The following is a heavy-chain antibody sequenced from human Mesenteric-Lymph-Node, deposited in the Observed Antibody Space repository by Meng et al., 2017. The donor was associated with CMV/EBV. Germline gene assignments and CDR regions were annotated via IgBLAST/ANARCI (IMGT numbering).Heavy chain of an antibody. D-gene: IGHD3-3*01. CDR1: GFSFSAFG. Sequence: GGSLRLSCAASGFSFSAFGMHWVRQAPGKGLEWVAVIWYDGSNDNYADSVRGRFTISRDNFRNTLYLQMNSLRAEDTAVYYCARDRGRYYDFWSGYYTYYYYGMDVWGQGTTVTVSS. J-gene: IGHJ6*02. CDR2: IWYDGSND. CDR3: ARDRGRYYDFWSGYYTYYYYGMDV. V-gene: IGHV3-33*01.